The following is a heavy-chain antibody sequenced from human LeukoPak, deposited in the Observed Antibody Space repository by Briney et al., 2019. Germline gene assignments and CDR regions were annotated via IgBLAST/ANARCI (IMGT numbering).Heavy chain of an antibody. CDR3: ARADYYGSGSYYNG. CDR2: INPNSGGT. V-gene: IGHV1-2*02. CDR1: GYTFTGYY. D-gene: IGHD3-10*01. J-gene: IGHJ4*02. Sequence: GASVKVSCKASGYTFTGYYMHWVRQAPGQGLEWMGWINPNSGGTNYAQKFQGRVTMTRDTSISTAYMELSRLRSDDTAVYYCARADYYGSGSYYNGWGQGTLVTVSS.